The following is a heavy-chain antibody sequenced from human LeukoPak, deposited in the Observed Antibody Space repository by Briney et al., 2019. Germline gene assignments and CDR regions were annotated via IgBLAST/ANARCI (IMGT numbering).Heavy chain of an antibody. J-gene: IGHJ4*02. CDR1: GGSVSSTEFY. Sequence: ETLSLTCTVSGGSVSSTEFYWGWIRQPPGKGLQWIGNIYYTGSTYYNPSLNSRVTMSVDTSQNQISLKMTSVTAADTAVYYCARLSKGRYFGYIFDYWGQGTLVTVSS. CDR3: ARLSKGRYFGYIFDY. D-gene: IGHD3-9*01. CDR2: IYYTGST. V-gene: IGHV4-39*01.